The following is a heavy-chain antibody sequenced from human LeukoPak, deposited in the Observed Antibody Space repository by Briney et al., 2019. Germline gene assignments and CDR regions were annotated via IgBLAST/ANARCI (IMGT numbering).Heavy chain of an antibody. J-gene: IGHJ5*01. Sequence: GGSLRLSCATSGFTFRNYWMSWLRQAPGKGLVWVSRIKNDGSSASYAESVKGRFTISRDNARSTLYLQMNSLRVDDTAAYYCAKSDWFDPWGRGILVTVSS. CDR2: IKNDGSSA. CDR3: AKSDWFDP. V-gene: IGHV3-74*01. CDR1: GFTFRNYW.